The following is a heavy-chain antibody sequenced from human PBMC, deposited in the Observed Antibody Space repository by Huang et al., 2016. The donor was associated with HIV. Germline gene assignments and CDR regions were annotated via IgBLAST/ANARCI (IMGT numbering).Heavy chain of an antibody. J-gene: IGHJ3*02. CDR2: LSTGGSA. CDR1: GGSIRTGNYD. V-gene: IGHV4-61*09. D-gene: IGHD3-3*01. Sequence: QVQLQESGPGLVKPSETLSLTCTVSGGSIRTGNYDWSWIRQPAGKGLEWVGHLSTGGSANYNPSLKSGVTISLDTSKTQFSLKLSSVTAADSAVYYCARVESGYYDAFDIWGPGTTVTVSS. CDR3: ARVESGYYDAFDI.